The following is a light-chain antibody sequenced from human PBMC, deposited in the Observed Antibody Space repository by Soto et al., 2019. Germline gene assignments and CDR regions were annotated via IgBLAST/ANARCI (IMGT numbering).Light chain of an antibody. CDR3: QQYGSSSSWT. CDR1: QSVVTSY. Sequence: EVVLTQSPGTLSLSPGEGATLSCRASQSVVTSYLAWYQQKYGQSPRLLIYGALYRAPGIPDRFSGSGSGTDFTLSINTLEPEDFAVYYCQQYGSSSSWTFGQGTKVEI. CDR2: GAL. V-gene: IGKV3-20*01. J-gene: IGKJ1*01.